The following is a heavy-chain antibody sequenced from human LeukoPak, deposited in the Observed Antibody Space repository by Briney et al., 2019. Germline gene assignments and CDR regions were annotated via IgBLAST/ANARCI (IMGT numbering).Heavy chain of an antibody. V-gene: IGHV3-30*02. J-gene: IGHJ2*01. Sequence: TGGSLRLSCAASGFTFSSYGMHWVRQAPGKGLEWVAFIRYDGSNKYYADSVKGRFTISRDNSKNTLYLQMNSLRAEDTAVYYCAKEAGFYGDYVSTGDWYFDLWGRGTLVTVSS. CDR3: AKEAGFYGDYVSTGDWYFDL. CDR1: GFTFSSYG. D-gene: IGHD4-17*01. CDR2: IRYDGSNK.